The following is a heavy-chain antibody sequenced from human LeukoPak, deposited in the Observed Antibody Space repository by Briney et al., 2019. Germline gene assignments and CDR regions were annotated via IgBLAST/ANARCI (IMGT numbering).Heavy chain of an antibody. CDR3: ARDRFMDY. J-gene: IGHJ4*02. CDR1: GFTFKNYA. CDR2: IVGSGADT. D-gene: IGHD3-16*01. Sequence: GGSLRLSCAASGFTFKNYAMSWVRQAPGKGLEWVSGIVGSGADTYYGGSVKGRFTISRDNAKNSLYLQMNSLRAEDTAVYYCARDRFMDYWGQGTLVTVSS. V-gene: IGHV3-23*01.